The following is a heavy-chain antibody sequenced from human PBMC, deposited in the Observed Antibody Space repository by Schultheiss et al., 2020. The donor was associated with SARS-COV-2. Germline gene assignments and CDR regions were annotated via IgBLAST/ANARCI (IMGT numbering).Heavy chain of an antibody. V-gene: IGHV3-23*01. CDR1: GFTFSDYY. D-gene: IGHD2-15*01. Sequence: GGSLRLSCAASGFTFSDYYMSWIRQAPGKGLEWVSAISGSGGSTYYADSVKGRFTISRDNSKNTLYLQMNSLRAEDTAVYYCAKVSVGSAASSFDYWGQGTLVTVSS. J-gene: IGHJ4*02. CDR3: AKVSVGSAASSFDY. CDR2: ISGSGGST.